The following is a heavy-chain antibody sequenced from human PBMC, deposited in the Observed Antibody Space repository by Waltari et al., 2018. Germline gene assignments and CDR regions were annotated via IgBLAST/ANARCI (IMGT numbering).Heavy chain of an antibody. CDR2: IIPILGTA. D-gene: IGHD3-3*01. CDR1: GGTFSSYA. CDR3: ARGGSGYYTRNWFDP. Sequence: QVQLVQSGAEVKKPGSSVKVSCKASGGTFSSYAISWVRQAPGQGLEWMGVIIPILGTANYAQKFQGRVTITADESTSTAYMELSSLRSEDTAVYYCARGGSGYYTRNWFDPWGQGTLVTVSS. J-gene: IGHJ5*02. V-gene: IGHV1-69*01.